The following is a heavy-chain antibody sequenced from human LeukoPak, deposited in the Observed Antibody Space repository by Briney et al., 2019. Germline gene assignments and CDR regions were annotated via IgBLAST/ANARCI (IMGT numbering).Heavy chain of an antibody. CDR1: GGSISRSSYY. V-gene: IGHV4-39*07. J-gene: IGHJ1*01. D-gene: IGHD6-13*01. CDR3: ATPVEAATSKYFQH. CDR2: IYYSGST. Sequence: SETLSLTCTVSGGSISRSSYYWGWIRQPPGKGLEWIGNIYYSGSTYYTPSLKSRVTISVDKSKNQFSLKLSSVTAADTAVYYCATPVEAATSKYFQHWGQGTLVTVSS.